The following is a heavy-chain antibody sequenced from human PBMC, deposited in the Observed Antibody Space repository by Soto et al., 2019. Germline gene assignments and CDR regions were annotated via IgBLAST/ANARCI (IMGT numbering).Heavy chain of an antibody. CDR3: ARTPLRYFTWFDP. Sequence: SETLSLTCTVSGGSIKVGGNYWGWIRQPPGKGLEWLGAINYSGTTYYNPSLKSRLTISVDTSKNQFSLNLSSVTAADTAVYYCARTPLRYFTWFDPWGQGTLVTVSS. CDR2: INYSGTT. V-gene: IGHV4-39*07. D-gene: IGHD3-9*01. CDR1: GGSIKVGGNY. J-gene: IGHJ5*02.